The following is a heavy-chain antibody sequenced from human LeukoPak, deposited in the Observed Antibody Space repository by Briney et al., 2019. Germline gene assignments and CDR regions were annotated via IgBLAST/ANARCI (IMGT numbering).Heavy chain of an antibody. CDR3: ARGDGSGSYRDTFDY. V-gene: IGHV3-74*01. Sequence: GGSLRLSCAASGFTFNSYWMHWVRQAPGKGLVWVSRINTDGSVTNYADSVKGRFTISRDDAKNTLYLKMNSLRAEDTAVYYCARGDGSGSYRDTFDYWGQGTLVTVSS. CDR1: GFTFNSYW. D-gene: IGHD3-10*01. CDR2: INTDGSVT. J-gene: IGHJ4*02.